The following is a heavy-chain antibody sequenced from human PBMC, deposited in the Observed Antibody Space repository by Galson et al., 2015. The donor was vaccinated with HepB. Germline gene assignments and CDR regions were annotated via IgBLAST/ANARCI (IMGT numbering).Heavy chain of an antibody. Sequence: SVKVSCKASGYTFTGYYMHWVRQAPGQGLEWMGRINPNSGGTNYAQKFQGRVTMTRDTSISTAYMELSRLKSDDTAVYYCARCSGSYCYMDVWGKGTTVTVSS. V-gene: IGHV1-2*06. CDR3: ARCSGSYCYMDV. CDR1: GYTFTGYY. D-gene: IGHD3-10*02. J-gene: IGHJ6*03. CDR2: INPNSGGT.